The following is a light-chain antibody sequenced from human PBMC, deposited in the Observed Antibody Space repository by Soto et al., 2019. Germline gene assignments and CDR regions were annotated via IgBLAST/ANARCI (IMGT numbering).Light chain of an antibody. J-gene: IGKJ1*01. CDR2: GAS. V-gene: IGKV3-11*01. CDR3: QQYGNSPWT. CDR1: QSVGTY. Sequence: EIVLTQSPDTLSLSPGERAILSCRASQSVGTYLVWYQQKPGQAPRLLIYGASNRATGIPARFSGSGSGTDFTLTISSLEPEDFAVYYCQQYGNSPWTFGQGTKVEIK.